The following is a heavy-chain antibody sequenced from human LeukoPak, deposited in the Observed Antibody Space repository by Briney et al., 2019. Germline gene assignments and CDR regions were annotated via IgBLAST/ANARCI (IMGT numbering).Heavy chain of an antibody. V-gene: IGHV3-30*18. Sequence: GGSLRLSCAASGFTFSSYGMHWVRQAPGKGLEWVAVISYDGSNKYYADSIQGRFTISRDNSKNTLYLQMNSLRAEDTAIYYCAKDRYSRGYFDWGQGTLVTVSS. D-gene: IGHD3-22*01. CDR1: GFTFSSYG. CDR2: ISYDGSNK. CDR3: AKDRYSRGYFD. J-gene: IGHJ4*02.